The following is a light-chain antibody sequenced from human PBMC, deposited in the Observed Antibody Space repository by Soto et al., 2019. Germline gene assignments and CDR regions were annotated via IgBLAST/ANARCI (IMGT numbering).Light chain of an antibody. V-gene: IGLV2-14*01. J-gene: IGLJ1*01. CDR1: SSDVGGYIY. Sequence: QSALTQPASVSGSPGQSITISCTGTSSDVGGYIYVSWYQQHPGKAPKLMIYDVSNRPSGVSNRFSGSKSGNTASLTISGLQAEDEADYYCSSYTSSFRVFGTGTKLTVL. CDR3: SSYTSSFRV. CDR2: DVS.